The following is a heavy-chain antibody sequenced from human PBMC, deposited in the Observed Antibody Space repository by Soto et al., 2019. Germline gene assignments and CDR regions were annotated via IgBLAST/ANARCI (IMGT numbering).Heavy chain of an antibody. CDR2: IYYSGST. CDR1: GGSISSGDYY. Sequence: QVQLQESGPGLVKPSQTLSLTCTVSGGSISSGDYYWSWIRQPPGKGLEWIGYIYYSGSTYYNPSLKSRVTISVDTSKNQFSLKLSSVTAADTAVYYCARGPLNDYGDYVDHYYYYYGMDVWGQGTTVTVSS. D-gene: IGHD4-17*01. J-gene: IGHJ6*02. CDR3: ARGPLNDYGDYVDHYYYYYGMDV. V-gene: IGHV4-30-4*01.